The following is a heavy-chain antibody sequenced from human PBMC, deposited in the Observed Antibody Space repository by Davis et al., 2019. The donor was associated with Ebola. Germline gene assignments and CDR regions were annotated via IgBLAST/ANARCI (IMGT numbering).Heavy chain of an antibody. D-gene: IGHD3-10*01. CDR1: GFTFILHT. CDR2: ISNAGAYT. CDR3: VKGSSEAAANWLDS. J-gene: IGHJ5*01. V-gene: IGHV3-64D*06. Sequence: GESLKISCSASGFTFILHTMHWVRQAPGKGLEYVADISNAGAYTFHADFVKGRFTISRDNSKNTLFLQMNNLRVEATAVSYRVKGSSEAAANWLDSWGRGTRVTVSS.